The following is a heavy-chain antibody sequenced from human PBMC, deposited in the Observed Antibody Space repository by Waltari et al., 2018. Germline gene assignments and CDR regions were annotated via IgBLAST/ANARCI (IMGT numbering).Heavy chain of an antibody. Sequence: QVQLQQWGAGLLKPSETLSLTCAVYGGSFRGYYWSWIRQPPGKGLEWIGEINHSGSTNYNPSLKSRVTISVDTSKNQFSLKLSSVTAADTAVYYCARGSEAPAFDYWGQGTLVTVSS. CDR3: ARGSEAPAFDY. CDR1: GGSFRGYY. J-gene: IGHJ4*02. V-gene: IGHV4-34*01. D-gene: IGHD6-25*01. CDR2: INHSGST.